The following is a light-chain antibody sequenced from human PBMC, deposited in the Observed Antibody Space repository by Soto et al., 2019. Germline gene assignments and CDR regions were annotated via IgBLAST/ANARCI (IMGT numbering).Light chain of an antibody. CDR2: VAS. V-gene: IGKV1-39*01. CDR3: QPSYDTPFA. Sequence: DIQMTQSPSSLSASVGDRVTITCRASPSISSYLNWYQQKPGKAPKLLIYVASTLQSVVPSRFSGSGYGTEFTRTISSLQHEDFAIYYCQPSYDTPFAFGQGTMLASK. J-gene: IGKJ2*01. CDR1: PSISSY.